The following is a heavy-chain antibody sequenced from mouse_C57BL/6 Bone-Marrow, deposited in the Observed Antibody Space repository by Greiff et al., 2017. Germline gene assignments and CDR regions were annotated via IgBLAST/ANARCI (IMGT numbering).Heavy chain of an antibody. CDR3: AGGYGNYPLDY. CDR2: IDPSDSET. J-gene: IGHJ2*01. D-gene: IGHD2-1*01. CDR1: GYTFTSYW. Sequence: QVQLQQPGAELVRPGSSVKLSCKASGYTFTSYWMHWVKQRPIQGLEWIGNIDPSDSETHYNQKFKDKATLTVDKSSSTAYMQLSSLTSEDSAVYYCAGGYGNYPLDYWGQGTTLTVSS. V-gene: IGHV1-52*01.